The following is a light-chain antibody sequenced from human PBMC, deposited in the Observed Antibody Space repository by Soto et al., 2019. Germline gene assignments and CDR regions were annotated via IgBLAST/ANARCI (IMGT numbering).Light chain of an antibody. V-gene: IGKV3-15*01. CDR3: QQYNTWXPYT. CDR2: GAS. Sequence: EIVMTQSPATLSVSPGERATLSCRASQSVSSNLAWYQQKPGQAPRLLIYGASTRATGIPARFSGSGSGTEFTLTISSLQSEDFAVYYCQQYNTWXPYTFGQGT. CDR1: QSVSSN. J-gene: IGKJ2*01.